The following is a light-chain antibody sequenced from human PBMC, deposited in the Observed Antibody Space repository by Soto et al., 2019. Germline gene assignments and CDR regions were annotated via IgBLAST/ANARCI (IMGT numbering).Light chain of an antibody. CDR3: QKYYTAPYT. CDR2: AAS. CDR1: QSITTY. V-gene: IGKV1-27*01. J-gene: IGKJ5*01. Sequence: DIQMTQSPSSLSASVGDRVTITCRASQSITTYLNCYQQKPGKAPKLLIYAASTLQSGVPPRFSGSGSGTHFTLTISSLQPEDAATYYSQKYYTAPYTFGQGTRLEIK.